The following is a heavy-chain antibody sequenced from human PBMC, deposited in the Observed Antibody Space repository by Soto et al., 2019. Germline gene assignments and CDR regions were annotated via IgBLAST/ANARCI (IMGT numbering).Heavy chain of an antibody. J-gene: IGHJ6*02. D-gene: IGHD4-4*01. CDR3: GATVISPYYYYGMDV. V-gene: IGHV5-51*01. CDR2: IYPGDSDT. Sequence: PGESLKISCKGSGYSFTSYWIGWVRPMPGKGLEWMGIIYPGDSDTRYSPSFQGQVTISADKSISTAYLQWSSLKASDTAMYYCGATVISPYYYYGMDVWGQGTTVTVSS. CDR1: GYSFTSYW.